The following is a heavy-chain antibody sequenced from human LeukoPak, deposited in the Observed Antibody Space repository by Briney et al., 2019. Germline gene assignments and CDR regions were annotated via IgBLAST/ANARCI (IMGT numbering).Heavy chain of an antibody. V-gene: IGHV3-23*01. D-gene: IGHD1-26*01. CDR1: GFTVSGNY. J-gene: IGHJ4*02. CDR3: AKDPNNSGSYFALFDY. CDR2: ISGSGGST. Sequence: PGGSLRLSCAASGFTVSGNYMSWVRQAPGKGLEWVSAISGSGGSTYYADSVKGRFTISRDNSKNTLYLQMNSLRAEDTAVYYCAKDPNNSGSYFALFDYWGQGTLVTVSS.